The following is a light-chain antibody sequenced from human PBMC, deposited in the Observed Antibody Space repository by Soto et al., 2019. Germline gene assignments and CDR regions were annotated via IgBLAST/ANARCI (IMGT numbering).Light chain of an antibody. CDR2: GAS. CDR1: QSVSSY. V-gene: IGKV3-20*01. J-gene: IGKJ5*01. CDR3: QQYGSSAPIT. Sequence: EIVFRQSPATLSLCRGERASLSGRASQSVSSYLAWYQQKPGQAPRLLIYGASIRATGIPDRFSGSGSETDFTLTISRLEPEDFALYYCQQYGSSAPITFGQGTRLEIK.